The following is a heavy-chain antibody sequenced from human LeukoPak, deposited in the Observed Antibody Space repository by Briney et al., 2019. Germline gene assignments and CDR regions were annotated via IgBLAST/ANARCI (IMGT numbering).Heavy chain of an antibody. Sequence: ASVKVSCTASGYTFSGHYMHWVRQAPGQGLEWMGWINPNSGGTNYAQKFQGRVTMTRDTSISTAYMELSRLRSDDTAVYYCAREWAEYSSSAEIDYWGQGTLVTVSS. V-gene: IGHV1-2*02. CDR1: GYTFSGHY. CDR2: INPNSGGT. D-gene: IGHD6-6*01. CDR3: AREWAEYSSSAEIDY. J-gene: IGHJ4*02.